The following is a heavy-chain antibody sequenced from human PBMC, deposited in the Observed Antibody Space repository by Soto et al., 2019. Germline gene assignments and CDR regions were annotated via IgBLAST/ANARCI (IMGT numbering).Heavy chain of an antibody. CDR3: AKCRRGYSYGYHYYYGMDV. Sequence: EVQLVESGGGLVQPGRSLRLSCAASGFTFDDYAMHWVRQAPGKGLEWVSGISWNSGSIGYADSVKGRFTISRDNAKNSLYLPMNSLRAEDTALYYCAKCRRGYSYGYHYYYGMDVWGQGTTVTVSS. CDR2: ISWNSGSI. V-gene: IGHV3-9*01. J-gene: IGHJ6*02. CDR1: GFTFDDYA. D-gene: IGHD5-18*01.